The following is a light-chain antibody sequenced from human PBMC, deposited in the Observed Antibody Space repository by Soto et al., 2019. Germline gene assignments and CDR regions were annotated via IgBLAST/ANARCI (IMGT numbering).Light chain of an antibody. CDR1: QVVSSNF. CDR3: QRYGTSPPLT. J-gene: IGKJ4*01. V-gene: IGKV3-20*01. Sequence: EIVLTQSPGTLSLSPGERATLSCRASQVVSSNFLAWYQQRPGQSPRLLIYGASTRATGTPDRFRGSGSATDFTLTISSLEPEDFAVYYCQRYGTSPPLTFGGGTKVEIK. CDR2: GAS.